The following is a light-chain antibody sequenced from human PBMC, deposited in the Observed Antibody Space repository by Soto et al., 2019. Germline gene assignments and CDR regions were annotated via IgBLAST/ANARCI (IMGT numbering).Light chain of an antibody. V-gene: IGKV3-15*01. CDR2: AAS. J-gene: IGKJ1*01. CDR3: QQYDNWPRT. Sequence: MTQSPSTLSASVGDRVTITCRASQSISSWLAWYQQKPGRAPRLLIYAASTRATGVPGRFSGSASGTDFTLTVSSLRSEDFAIYYCQQYDNWPRTFGQGTKVDIK. CDR1: QSISSW.